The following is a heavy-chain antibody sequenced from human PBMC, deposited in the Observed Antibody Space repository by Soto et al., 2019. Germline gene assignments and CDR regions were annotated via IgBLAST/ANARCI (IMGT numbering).Heavy chain of an antibody. CDR1: EFTFNNYA. CDR2: ISSYGADR. J-gene: IGHJ4*02. D-gene: IGHD6-19*01. CDR3: VKEGYTRSDWYGQFDY. V-gene: IGHV3-64D*06. Sequence: PGGSLRLSCSASEFTFNNYAMHWVRQAPGKGLEFVSVISSYGADRYYTDSVKGRFAISRDNSKNTLYLQMSSLRAEDTALYYCVKEGYTRSDWYGQFDYWGQGALVTVSS.